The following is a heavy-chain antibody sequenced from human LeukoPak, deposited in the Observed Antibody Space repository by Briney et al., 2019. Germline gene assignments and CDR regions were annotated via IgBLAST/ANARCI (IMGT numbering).Heavy chain of an antibody. CDR2: IYYSGIT. CDR1: GGSISSYY. J-gene: IGHJ5*01. D-gene: IGHD3-22*01. CDR3: ARVVVTTTDSFDP. V-gene: IGHV4-59*04. Sequence: PSETLSLTCTVSGGSISSYYWSWIRQPPGKGLEWIGYIYYSGITYYNPSLKSRLTMSVDTSKNQFSLKLSSVTAADTAVYFCARVVVTTTDSFDPWGQGTLVIVSS.